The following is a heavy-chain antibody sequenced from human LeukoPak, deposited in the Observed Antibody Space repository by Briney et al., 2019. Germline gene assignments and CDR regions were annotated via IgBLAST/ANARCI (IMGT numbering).Heavy chain of an antibody. D-gene: IGHD3-22*01. V-gene: IGHV1-18*01. CDR2: ISAYNGNT. CDR1: GYTFTSYG. CDR3: ARGSYYDSSGYPHFDY. J-gene: IGHJ4*02. Sequence: ASVKVSCKASGYTFTSYGISWVRQAPGQGLEWMGWISAYNGNTNYAQKLQGRVTMTTGTSTSTAYMELRSLRSDDTAVYYCARGSYYDSSGYPHFDYWGQGTLVTVSS.